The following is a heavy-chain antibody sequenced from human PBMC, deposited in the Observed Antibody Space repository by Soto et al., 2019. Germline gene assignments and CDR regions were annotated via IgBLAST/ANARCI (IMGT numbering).Heavy chain of an antibody. Sequence: QVQLVQSGAEVKKPGASVKVSCKASGYTFTSYDINWVRQATGQGLEWMGWMNPNSGNTGYAQKFPGRGTMTTATSISTAYMELSSRRSEVTAVYYCASGWYYGSGRPFDPWGQGTGVTVSP. D-gene: IGHD3-10*01. CDR1: GYTFTSYD. CDR3: ASGWYYGSGRPFDP. J-gene: IGHJ5*02. CDR2: MNPNSGNT. V-gene: IGHV1-8*01.